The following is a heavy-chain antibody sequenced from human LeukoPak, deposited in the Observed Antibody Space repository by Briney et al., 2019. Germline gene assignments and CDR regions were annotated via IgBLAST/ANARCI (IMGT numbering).Heavy chain of an antibody. CDR2: IYYSRST. D-gene: IGHD1-26*01. Sequence: SETLSLTCTVSGGSISSSGYYWGWIRQPPGKGLEWIASIYYSRSTYYNPSLKSRVTISVDTSKNQLSLELSSLTAADTAVYYCARHEYSGSYYGLSWFDPWGQGTLVTVSS. J-gene: IGHJ5*02. CDR3: ARHEYSGSYYGLSWFDP. CDR1: GGSISSSGYY. V-gene: IGHV4-39*01.